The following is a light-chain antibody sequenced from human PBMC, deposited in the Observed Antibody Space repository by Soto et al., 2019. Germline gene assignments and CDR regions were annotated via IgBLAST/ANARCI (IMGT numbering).Light chain of an antibody. CDR3: QQYNRLIT. J-gene: IGKJ5*01. CDR1: QTIDSW. CDR2: DAT. Sequence: DIQMTQSPSILSASVGDSVTITCRASQTIDSWVAWYQQKPGKAPKLLVYDATSLESGVSSRFSGSGYGTDFTLSIHNLQPDDFATYYCQQYNRLITFGQGTRLEIK. V-gene: IGKV1-5*01.